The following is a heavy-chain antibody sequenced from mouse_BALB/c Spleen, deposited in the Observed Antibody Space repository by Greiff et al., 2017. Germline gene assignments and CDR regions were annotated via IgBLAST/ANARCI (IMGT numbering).Heavy chain of an antibody. CDR2: INPSTGYT. D-gene: IGHD1-1*01. CDR3: AREDYYYGSSPFAY. Sequence: VQVVESGAELAKPGASVKMSCKASGYTFTSYWMHWVKQRPGQGLEWIGYINPSTGYTEYNQKFKDKATLTADKSSSTAYMQLSSLTSEDSAVYYCAREDYYYGSSPFAYWGQGTLVTVSA. V-gene: IGHV1-7*01. CDR1: GYTFTSYW. J-gene: IGHJ3*01.